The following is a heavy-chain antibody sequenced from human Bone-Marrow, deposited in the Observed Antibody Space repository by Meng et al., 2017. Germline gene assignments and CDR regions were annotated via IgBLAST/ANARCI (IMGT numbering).Heavy chain of an antibody. J-gene: IGHJ4*02. CDR1: GGAFSDYY. CDR3: ARGPTTMAHDFDY. CDR2: INHSGST. D-gene: IGHD4-11*01. Sequence: GELRLWGPGLWKASESLSLHCVVSGGAFSDYYWGWIRQPPGKGLEWIGEINHSGSTNYNPSVESRATISVDTSQNNLSLKLSSVTAADSAVYYCARGPTTMAHDFDYWGQGTLVTVSS. V-gene: IGHV4-34*01.